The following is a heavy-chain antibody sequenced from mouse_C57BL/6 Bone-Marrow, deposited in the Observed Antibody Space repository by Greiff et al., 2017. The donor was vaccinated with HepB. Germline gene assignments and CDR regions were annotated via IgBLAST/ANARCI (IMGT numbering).Heavy chain of an antibody. J-gene: IGHJ1*03. CDR3: ARVTSYYSNPWYFDV. D-gene: IGHD2-5*01. CDR2: SYPGSGST. CDR1: GYTFTSYW. V-gene: IGHV1-55*01. Sequence: QVQLQQPGAELVKPGASVKMSCKASGYTFTSYWITWVKQRPGQGLEWIGDSYPGSGSTNYNEKFKSKAKMTVDTSSSTAYMQLSSLTSEDSAVYYCARVTSYYSNPWYFDVWGTGTTVTVSS.